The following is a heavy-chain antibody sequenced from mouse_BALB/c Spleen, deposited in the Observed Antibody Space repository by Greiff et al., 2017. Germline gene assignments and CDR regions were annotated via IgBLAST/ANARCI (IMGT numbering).Heavy chain of an antibody. CDR2: IDPENGDT. D-gene: IGHD3-2*01. V-gene: IGHV14-4*02. CDR1: GFNIKDYY. Sequence: VQLQQSGAELVRSGASVKLSCTASGFNIKDYYMHWVKQRPEQGLEWIGWIDPENGDTEYAPKFQGKATMTADTSSNTAYLQLSSLTSEDTAVYYCSARRQNFDVWGAGTTVTVSS. CDR3: SARRQNFDV. J-gene: IGHJ1*01.